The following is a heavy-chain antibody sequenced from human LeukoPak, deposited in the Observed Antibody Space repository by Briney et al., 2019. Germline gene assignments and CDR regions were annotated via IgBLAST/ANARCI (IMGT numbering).Heavy chain of an antibody. CDR1: GYTFTSYG. Sequence: RASVKVSCKASGYTFTSYGISWVRQAPGQGLEWMGWINPYNGNTNYAQKLQGRVTMATDTSTSTAYMELRSLRSDDTAVYYCARGWFGELDYWGQGTLVTVSS. CDR3: ARGWFGELDY. V-gene: IGHV1-18*01. D-gene: IGHD3-10*01. CDR2: INPYNGNT. J-gene: IGHJ4*02.